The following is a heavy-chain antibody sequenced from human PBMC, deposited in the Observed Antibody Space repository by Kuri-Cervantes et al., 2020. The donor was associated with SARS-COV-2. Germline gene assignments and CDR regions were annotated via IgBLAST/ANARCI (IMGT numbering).Heavy chain of an antibody. CDR1: GYTFTGYY. J-gene: IGHJ3*01. Sequence: ASVKVSCKASGYTFTGYYMHWVRQAPGQGLEWMGWINPNSGGTNYEQKFQGRVTMTRDTSISTAYMELSRLKSDDTAVYYCARESYSSIAFDFWGQGTMVTVSS. CDR3: ARESYSSIAFDF. CDR2: INPNSGGT. D-gene: IGHD3-10*01. V-gene: IGHV1-2*02.